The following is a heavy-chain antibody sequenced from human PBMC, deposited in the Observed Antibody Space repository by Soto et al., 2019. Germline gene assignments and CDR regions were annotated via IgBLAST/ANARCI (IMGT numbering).Heavy chain of an antibody. V-gene: IGHV3-21*01. CDR3: ARAVSRYYYGMDV. Sequence: EVQLVESGGGLVKPGASLRLSCAASGFTFSSYSMNWVRQAPGKGLEWVSSISSSSSYIYYADSVKGRFTISRDNAKNSLYLQMNSLRAEDTAVYYCARAVSRYYYGMDVWGQGTTVTVSS. J-gene: IGHJ6*02. CDR2: ISSSSSYI. CDR1: GFTFSSYS.